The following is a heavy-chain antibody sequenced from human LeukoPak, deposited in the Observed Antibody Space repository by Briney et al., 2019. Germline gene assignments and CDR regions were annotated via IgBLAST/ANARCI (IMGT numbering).Heavy chain of an antibody. J-gene: IGHJ6*03. CDR3: ARLLGGDPYYMDV. Sequence: SETLSLTCTVSGGSISTYYWTWIRQPPGKGLEWIGYLYYSGTTDYNPSLKSRVTISGDTSKNQFSLELTSVTAADTAVYYCARLLGGDPYYMDVWGEGTTVTVSS. CDR1: GGSISTYY. D-gene: IGHD3-3*01. CDR2: LYYSGTT. V-gene: IGHV4-59*01.